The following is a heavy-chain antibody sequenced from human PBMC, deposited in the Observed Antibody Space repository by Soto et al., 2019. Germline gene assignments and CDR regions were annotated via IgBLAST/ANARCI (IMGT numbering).Heavy chain of an antibody. J-gene: IGHJ4*01. CDR1: GDTMRSLF. CDR3: AIFPVIPGRDSSPIFDS. Sequence: PSEPMSLTCTVTGDTMRSLFWSWIRKPPGKGLEWIGFIYFTGSTNCSPSLERRLTISVDTSKNQLSLKLSSVTAADTAVYYCAIFPVIPGRDSSPIFDSWGQGTPVTVSS. D-gene: IGHD3-22*01. V-gene: IGHV4-59*08. CDR2: IYFTGST.